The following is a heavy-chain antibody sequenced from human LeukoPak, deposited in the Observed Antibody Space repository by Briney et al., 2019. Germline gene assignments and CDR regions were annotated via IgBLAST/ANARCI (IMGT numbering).Heavy chain of an antibody. D-gene: IGHD2-2*01. CDR1: GVSISSGSYY. CDR3: ARDQEAYCSSTSCYEYSYYMDV. J-gene: IGHJ6*03. V-gene: IGHV4-61*02. Sequence: PSETLSLTCTVSGVSISSGSYYWSWIRQPPGKGLEWIGRTYTSGSTNYNPSLKSRVTISVDTSKNQFSLKLSSVTAADTAVYYCARDQEAYCSSTSCYEYSYYMDVXGKGTTVTIXX. CDR2: TYTSGST.